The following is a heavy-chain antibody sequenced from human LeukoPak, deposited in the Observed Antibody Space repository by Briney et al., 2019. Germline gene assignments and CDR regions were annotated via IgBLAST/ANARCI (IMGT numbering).Heavy chain of an antibody. V-gene: IGHV3-7*01. D-gene: IGHD6-19*01. CDR1: GFTFSRYW. J-gene: IGHJ3*02. CDR2: IKQDGSEK. CDR3: AGGAGWTSDI. Sequence: PGGSLRLSCAASGFTFSRYWMNWVRQAPGKGLEWLANIKQDGSEKYYVDSVKGRFTISRDSAQNLVYLQLNSLRADDTAVYYCAGGAGWTSDIWGQGTLVIVSS.